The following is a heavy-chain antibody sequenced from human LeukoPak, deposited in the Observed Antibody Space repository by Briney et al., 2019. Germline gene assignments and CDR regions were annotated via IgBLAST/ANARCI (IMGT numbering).Heavy chain of an antibody. D-gene: IGHD3-10*01. CDR3: TTDLGITMIRGVIVN. CDR2: IKSKGDGETT. CDR1: GLSFTNAW. J-gene: IGHJ4*02. V-gene: IGHV3-15*01. Sequence: GGSLRLSCADSGLSFTNAWMSWVRQAPGKELEWVGRIKSKGDGETTDYAAPVKGRFTMSRDDSKGMLYLYMNSLETEDTAVYYCTTDLGITMIRGVIVNWGRGTLVTVSS.